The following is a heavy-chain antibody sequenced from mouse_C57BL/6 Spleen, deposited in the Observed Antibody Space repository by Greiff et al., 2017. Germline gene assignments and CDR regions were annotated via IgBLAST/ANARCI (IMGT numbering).Heavy chain of an antibody. CDR3: ATGTVDY. D-gene: IGHD4-1*01. CDR1: GYTFTGYW. V-gene: IGHV1-9*01. J-gene: IGHJ2*01. Sequence: VKLMESGAELMKPGASVKLSCKATGYTFTGYWIEGVKPRPGHGLEGIGELLTGSGSTNYNEKFKGKATFTADTSSNTADMQLISLTTEDSAIYYCATGTVDYWGQGTTLTVSS. CDR2: LLTGSGST.